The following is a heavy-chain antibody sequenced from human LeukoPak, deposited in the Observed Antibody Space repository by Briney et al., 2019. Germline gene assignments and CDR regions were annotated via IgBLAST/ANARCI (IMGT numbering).Heavy chain of an antibody. CDR1: GGSLNPYY. CDR3: ARTSASGATYLDY. J-gene: IGHJ4*02. Sequence: SGTLSLTCTVSGGSLNPYYWSWIRQPAGKGLEWIGRIYFSGNTHYIPSLQSRVTISVDTSKNQFSLKLSSVTAADTAVYYCARTSASGATYLDYWGQGALVTVSS. V-gene: IGHV4-4*07. D-gene: IGHD1-26*01. CDR2: IYFSGNT.